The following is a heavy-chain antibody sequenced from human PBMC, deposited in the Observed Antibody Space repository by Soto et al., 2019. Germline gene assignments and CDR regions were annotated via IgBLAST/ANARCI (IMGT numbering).Heavy chain of an antibody. V-gene: IGHV3-33*01. D-gene: IGHD4-17*01. Sequence: GGSLRLSCAASGFTFNTYSMHWVRQPPGKGLEWLAAIWYDGTQKYYADSVKGRFIISRDNSKKTLYLEMNSLRAEDTAGYYCARAGGTAVTGLWHFYSWRQSALVTVSS. CDR1: GFTFNTYS. J-gene: IGHJ4*02. CDR2: IWYDGTQK. CDR3: ARAGGTAVTGLWHFYS.